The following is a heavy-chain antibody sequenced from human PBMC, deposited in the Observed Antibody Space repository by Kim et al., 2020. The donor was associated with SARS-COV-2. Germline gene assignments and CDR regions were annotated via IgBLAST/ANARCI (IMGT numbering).Heavy chain of an antibody. CDR1: GFTFSSYG. CDR2: ISYDGSNK. Sequence: GGSLRLSCAASGFTFSSYGMHWVRQAPGKGLEWVAVISYDGSNKYYADSVKGRFTISRDNSKNTLYLQMNSLRSEDTAVYYCAKDRGSGWYWGALDIWG. V-gene: IGHV3-30*18. CDR3: AKDRGSGWYWGALDI. J-gene: IGHJ3*02. D-gene: IGHD6-19*01.